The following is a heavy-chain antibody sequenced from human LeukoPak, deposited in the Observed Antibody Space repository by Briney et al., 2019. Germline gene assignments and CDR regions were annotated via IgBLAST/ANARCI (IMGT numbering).Heavy chain of an antibody. Sequence: SETLSLTCTVSGYSITSGYDWGWIRQPPGKGLEWIASIYYRRTTYYNPSLKSRVTISVDRSKNQFSLKLSSVTAADTAVYYCASSLRFLEWPFDYWGQGTLVTVSS. J-gene: IGHJ4*02. CDR1: GYSITSGYD. D-gene: IGHD3-3*01. CDR2: IYYRRTT. CDR3: ASSLRFLEWPFDY. V-gene: IGHV4-38-2*02.